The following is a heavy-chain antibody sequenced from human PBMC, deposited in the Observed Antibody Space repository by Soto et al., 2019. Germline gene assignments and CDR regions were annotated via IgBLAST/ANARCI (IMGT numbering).Heavy chain of an antibody. J-gene: IGHJ6*02. D-gene: IGHD3-10*01. Sequence: QVHLVQSGAEVKKPGASVKVSCETSGYNFSAYYLHWVRQTPGQGLEWMGWINSDSGDTEYPQKFQGRVTMTRDMSTSVAYMELSRLTSDDTAVYYCARDRRASGTYDGVDVWGQGTPVAVS. V-gene: IGHV1-2*02. CDR3: ARDRRASGTYDGVDV. CDR1: GYNFSAYY. CDR2: INSDSGDT.